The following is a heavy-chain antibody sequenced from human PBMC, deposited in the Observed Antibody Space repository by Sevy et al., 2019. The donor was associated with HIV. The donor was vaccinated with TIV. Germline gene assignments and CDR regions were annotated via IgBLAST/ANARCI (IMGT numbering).Heavy chain of an antibody. J-gene: IGHJ4*02. CDR2: IRYDGSNK. Sequence: GGSPRLSCAASGFTFSSYGMHWVRQAPGKGLEWVAFIRYDGSNKYYADSVKGRFTISRDNSKNTLYLQMNSLRAEDTAVYYCAKDNYDILTGINGFDYWGQGTLVTVSS. CDR3: AKDNYDILTGINGFDY. D-gene: IGHD3-9*01. V-gene: IGHV3-30*02. CDR1: GFTFSSYG.